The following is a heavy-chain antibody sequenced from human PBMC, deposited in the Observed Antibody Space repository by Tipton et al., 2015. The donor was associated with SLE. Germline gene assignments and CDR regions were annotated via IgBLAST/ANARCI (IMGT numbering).Heavy chain of an antibody. Sequence: TLSLTCTVSGGSISSYYWSWIRQPLGKGLEWIGYIYTSGSTNYNPSLKSRVTISVDTSKNQFSLKLSSVTAADTAVYYCARAGAPYTILEGAMDVWGKGTTVTVSS. J-gene: IGHJ6*03. CDR3: ARAGAPYTILEGAMDV. CDR2: IYTSGST. V-gene: IGHV4-4*08. CDR1: GGSISSYY. D-gene: IGHD3-3*01.